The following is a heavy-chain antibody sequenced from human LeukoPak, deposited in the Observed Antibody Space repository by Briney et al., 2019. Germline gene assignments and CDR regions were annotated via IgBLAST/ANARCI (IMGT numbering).Heavy chain of an antibody. Sequence: WASVKVSCKASGYTFTGYYMHWVRQAPGQGLEWMGWINPNSGGTNYAQKFQGRVTMTRDTSISTAYMELSRLRSDDTAVYYCARVVGERQWSAFDIWGQGTMVTVSS. J-gene: IGHJ3*02. CDR1: GYTFTGYY. D-gene: IGHD1-26*01. CDR3: ARVVGERQWSAFDI. CDR2: INPNSGGT. V-gene: IGHV1-2*02.